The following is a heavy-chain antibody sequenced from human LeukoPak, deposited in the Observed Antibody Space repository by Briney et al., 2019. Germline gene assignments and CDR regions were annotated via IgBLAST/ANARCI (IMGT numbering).Heavy chain of an antibody. D-gene: IGHD4-17*01. J-gene: IGHJ4*02. V-gene: IGHV4-39*01. Sequence: SETLSLTCTVSGGSISSSSYYWGWLRQPPGKGLEWIGSIYYSGSTYYNPSLKSRATISVDTSKNQFSLKLSSVTAADTAVYYCARHRPFYGDYATISYYFDYWGQGTLVTVSS. CDR3: ARHRPFYGDYATISYYFDY. CDR2: IYYSGST. CDR1: GGSISSSSYY.